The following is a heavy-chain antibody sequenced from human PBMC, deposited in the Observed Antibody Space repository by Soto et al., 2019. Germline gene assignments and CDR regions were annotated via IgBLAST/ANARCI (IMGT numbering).Heavy chain of an antibody. CDR3: ARDPEVGAAVAGETGFDY. V-gene: IGHV1-69*12. Sequence: QVQLVRSGAEVKKPGSSVKVSCKASGGTFSSYAISWVRQAPGQGLEWMGGIIPIFGTANYAQKFQGRVTITADESTSTAYMELSSLRSEDTAVYYCARDPEVGAAVAGETGFDYWGQGTLVTVSS. D-gene: IGHD6-19*01. CDR2: IIPIFGTA. J-gene: IGHJ4*02. CDR1: GGTFSSYA.